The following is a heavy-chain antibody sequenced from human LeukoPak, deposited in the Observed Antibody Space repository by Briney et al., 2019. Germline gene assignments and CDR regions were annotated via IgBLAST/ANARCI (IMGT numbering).Heavy chain of an antibody. Sequence: SETLSLTCTVSGYSISSGYYWGWIRPPPGKGRGWIPTIYHSGSTYYNPSLKSRVTISVDTSKNHFSLKMSSVTAEDTAVYYCEREGLRWELPGDAFDIWGKGTMVTVSS. CDR2: IYHSGST. CDR1: GYSISSGYY. CDR3: EREGLRWELPGDAFDI. D-gene: IGHD2-15*01. V-gene: IGHV4-38-2*02. J-gene: IGHJ3*02.